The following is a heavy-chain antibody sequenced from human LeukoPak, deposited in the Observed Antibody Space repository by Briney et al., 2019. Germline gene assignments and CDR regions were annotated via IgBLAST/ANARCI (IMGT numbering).Heavy chain of an antibody. V-gene: IGHV1-2*02. Sequence: GASVKVSCKTSGYSFIDYYMHWVRQAPGQGLEWMGWINPNSGRTSTAQKFQCRITMTRDTSITTVYMEVTRLTSDDTAIYYCARADRLVGSPYLFGPWGQGTLVTVSS. CDR1: GYSFIDYY. CDR2: INPNSGRT. J-gene: IGHJ5*02. CDR3: ARADRLVGSPYLFGP. D-gene: IGHD1-26*01.